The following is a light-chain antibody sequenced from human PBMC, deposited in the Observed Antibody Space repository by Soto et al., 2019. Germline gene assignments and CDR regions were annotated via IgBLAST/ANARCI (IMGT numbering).Light chain of an antibody. CDR1: QAIFHY. J-gene: IGKJ2*01. CDR3: QQLNSHPRT. CDR2: GAS. Sequence: DIQLTQSPIFLSASVGDRVTISCRASQAIFHYLASYQQKPGKAPNLLIFGASTLQSGVPSRFSGSGSGTEFTLTISSLQPEDFATYYCQQLNSHPRTFGQGTKLEIK. V-gene: IGKV1-9*01.